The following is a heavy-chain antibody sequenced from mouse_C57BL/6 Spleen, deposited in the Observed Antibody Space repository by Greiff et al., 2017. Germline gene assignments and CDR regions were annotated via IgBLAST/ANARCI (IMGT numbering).Heavy chain of an antibody. Sequence: QVQLQQPGAELVMPGASVKLSCKASGYTFTSYWMHWVKQRPGQGLEWIGEIDPSDSYTNYNQKFKGKSTLTVDKSSSTAYMQLSSLTSEDSAVYYCAGGSSYPFAYWGQGTLVTVSA. J-gene: IGHJ3*01. CDR2: IDPSDSYT. D-gene: IGHD1-1*01. CDR1: GYTFTSYW. CDR3: AGGSSYPFAY. V-gene: IGHV1-69*01.